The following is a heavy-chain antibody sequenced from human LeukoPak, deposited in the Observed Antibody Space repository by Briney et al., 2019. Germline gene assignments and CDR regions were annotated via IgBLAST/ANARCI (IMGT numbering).Heavy chain of an antibody. CDR2: LYYSGST. V-gene: IGHV4-59*01. CDR3: ARGKYSSSWDSEYFQH. Sequence: PSETLSLTCTVSGGSISNYYWSWIRQPPGKGLEWIGYLYYSGSTNYNPSLKSRVTISVDTSKNQFSLKLSSVTAADTAVYYCARGKYSSSWDSEYFQHWGQGTLVTVSS. D-gene: IGHD6-13*01. CDR1: GGSISNYY. J-gene: IGHJ1*01.